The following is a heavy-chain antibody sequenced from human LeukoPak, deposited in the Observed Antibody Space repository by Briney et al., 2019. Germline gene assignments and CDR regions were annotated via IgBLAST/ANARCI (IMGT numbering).Heavy chain of an antibody. D-gene: IGHD3-22*01. CDR1: GFTFSDYY. CDR3: ARLAYYYDSSGYLND. V-gene: IGHV3-11*04. CDR2: ISSSGSTI. Sequence: PGGSLRLSCAASGFTFSDYYMSWIRQAPGKGLEWVSYISSSGSTIYYADSVKGRFTISRDNAKNSLYLQMNSLRAEDTAVYYCARLAYYYDSSGYLNDWGQGTLVTVSS. J-gene: IGHJ4*02.